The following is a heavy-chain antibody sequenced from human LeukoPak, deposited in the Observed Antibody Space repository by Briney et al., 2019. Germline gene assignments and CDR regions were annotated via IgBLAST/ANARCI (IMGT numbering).Heavy chain of an antibody. D-gene: IGHD4-17*01. J-gene: IGHJ3*01. Sequence: PSETLSLTRAVSDDSFSSHYWTWIRQPPGKGLEWIGYISYIGTTNYNPSLKSRVTISIDTSKNQFSLKLSSVTAADTAVYYCARDLVTVTKGFDFWGQGTMVSVSS. CDR3: ARDLVTVTKGFDF. CDR2: ISYIGTT. V-gene: IGHV4-59*11. CDR1: DDSFSSHY.